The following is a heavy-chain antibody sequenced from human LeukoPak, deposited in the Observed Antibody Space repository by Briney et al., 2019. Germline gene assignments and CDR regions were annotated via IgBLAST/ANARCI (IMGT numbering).Heavy chain of an antibody. J-gene: IGHJ6*02. CDR2: ISWNSGSI. D-gene: IGHD3-9*01. CDR1: GFNFDDYA. CDR3: AKGPRLRHFDLQYYYYGMDV. V-gene: IGHV3-9*01. Sequence: PGGSLRLSCAASGFNFDDYAMHWVRQAPGKGLEWVSGISWNSGSIGYADSVKGRFTISRDNAKNSLYLQMNSLRAEDTALYYCAKGPRLRHFDLQYYYYGMDVWGQGTTVTVSS.